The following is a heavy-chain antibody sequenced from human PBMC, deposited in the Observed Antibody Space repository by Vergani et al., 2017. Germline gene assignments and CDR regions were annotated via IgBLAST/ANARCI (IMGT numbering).Heavy chain of an antibody. J-gene: IGHJ6*03. D-gene: IGHD4/OR15-4a*01. CDR1: GGTFSNNT. Sequence: QVQLVQSGAEVKKPGSSVKVSCKASGGTFSNNTITWVRQAPGQGLEWMGRIIPIFDITNNAQKFQGRVTITADKSTTTAYMELSSLRSEDTAVYYCARSTDYPDDYVSSDYFRRTLDVWGKGTTVTVS. CDR2: IIPIFDIT. V-gene: IGHV1-69*02. CDR3: ARSTDYPDDYVSSDYFRRTLDV.